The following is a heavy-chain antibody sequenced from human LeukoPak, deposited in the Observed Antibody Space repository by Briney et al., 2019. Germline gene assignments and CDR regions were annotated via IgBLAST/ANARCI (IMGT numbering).Heavy chain of an antibody. CDR1: GFVFSIYT. V-gene: IGHV3-64D*06. CDR3: VKDFGRVRGTPDS. Sequence: GGSLRLSCSASGFVFSIYTMYWVRQAPGKGPEYVSTISGSGNGASTYYADSVKGRFTIPRDDSKSLLYLQMNGLRGEDTAVYYCVKDFGRVRGTPDSWGQGILVTVSP. J-gene: IGHJ4*02. CDR2: ISGSGNGAST. D-gene: IGHD3-16*01.